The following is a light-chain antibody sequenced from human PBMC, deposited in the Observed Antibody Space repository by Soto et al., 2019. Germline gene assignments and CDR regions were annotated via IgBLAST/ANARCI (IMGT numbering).Light chain of an antibody. J-gene: IGLJ2*01. Sequence: QLVLTQPPSASASLGASVTLTCTLSSGYSNSKVDWYQQRPGKGPRFVMRVGTGGIVGSKGDGIPDRFSVLGSGLNRYLTIKNIQEEDESDYHCGADHGSGSNFLVVFGGGTQVTVL. V-gene: IGLV9-49*01. CDR1: SGYSNSK. CDR2: VGTGGIVG. CDR3: GADHGSGSNFLVV.